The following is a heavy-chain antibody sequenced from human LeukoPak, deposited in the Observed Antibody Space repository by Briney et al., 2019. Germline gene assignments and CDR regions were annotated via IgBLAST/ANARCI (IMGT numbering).Heavy chain of an antibody. Sequence: GGSLRLSCVASGLTFSNYNMNWVRQAPGKGLEWVSYISRSSSTRYYADSVKGRFTISRDNAKNSLYLQMNSLRAEDTAVYYCTELDCNSTNCHDYWGQGTLVTVSS. CDR1: GLTFSNYN. CDR3: TELDCNSTNCHDY. J-gene: IGHJ4*02. V-gene: IGHV3-48*04. D-gene: IGHD2-2*01. CDR2: ISRSSSTR.